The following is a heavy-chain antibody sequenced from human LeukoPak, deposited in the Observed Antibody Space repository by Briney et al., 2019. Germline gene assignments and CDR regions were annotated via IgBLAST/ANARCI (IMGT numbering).Heavy chain of an antibody. J-gene: IGHJ4*02. D-gene: IGHD3-22*01. Sequence: SETLSLTCTVSGGSISSSSYYWGWIRQPPGKGLEWIGSIYYSGSTYYNPSLKSRVTISVDTSKNQFSLKLSSVTAADTAVYYCARLSYDSSGYSDYWGQGTLVTVSS. CDR2: IYYSGST. V-gene: IGHV4-39*01. CDR1: GGSISSSSYY. CDR3: ARLSYDSSGYSDY.